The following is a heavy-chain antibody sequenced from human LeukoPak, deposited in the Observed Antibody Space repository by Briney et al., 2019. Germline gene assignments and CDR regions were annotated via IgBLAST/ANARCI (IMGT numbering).Heavy chain of an antibody. CDR1: RGSVSSGSYY. CDR3: ARGYDYGDLPVYYFHY. D-gene: IGHD4-17*01. J-gene: IGHJ4*02. Sequence: SETLTLTCTVSRGSVSSGSYYWSRIRQPPGKGLEWIGYIYYSGSTNYNPSLKSRVTISVDTSKNHFSLKLSSVTAADTAVYYCARGYDYGDLPVYYFHYWGQGTLVTVSS. V-gene: IGHV4-61*03. CDR2: IYYSGST.